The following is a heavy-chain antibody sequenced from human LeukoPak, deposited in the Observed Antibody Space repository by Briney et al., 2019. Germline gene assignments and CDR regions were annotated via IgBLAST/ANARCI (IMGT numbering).Heavy chain of an antibody. CDR2: INQDGSEK. V-gene: IGHV3-7*01. Sequence: PGGSLRLSCAASGFTFSSYWMSWVRQAPGMGLEWVASINQDGSEKKYVDSVKGRFTISRDNAKNSLFLQMNSLTADDTAVYYCARGSGDLDSWGQGTLVTVSS. D-gene: IGHD4-17*01. J-gene: IGHJ4*02. CDR3: ARGSGDLDS. CDR1: GFTFSSYW.